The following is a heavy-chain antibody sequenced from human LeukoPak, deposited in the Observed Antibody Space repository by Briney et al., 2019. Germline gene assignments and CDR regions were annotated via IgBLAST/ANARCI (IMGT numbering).Heavy chain of an antibody. Sequence: SVKVSCKASGGTFSSYAISWVRQAPGQGLEWMGGIIPIFGTANYAQKFQGRVTITADKSTSTAYMELSSLGSEDTAVYYCARVPVVPAAIGLWYFDLWGRGTLATVSS. V-gene: IGHV1-69*06. CDR2: IIPIFGTA. CDR3: ARVPVVPAAIGLWYFDL. CDR1: GGTFSSYA. D-gene: IGHD2-2*02. J-gene: IGHJ2*01.